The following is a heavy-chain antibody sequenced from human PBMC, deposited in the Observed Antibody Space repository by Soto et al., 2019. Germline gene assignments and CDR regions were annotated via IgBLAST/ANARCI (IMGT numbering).Heavy chain of an antibody. J-gene: IGHJ6*02. Sequence: PSETLSLTCTVSGGSISSGDYYWSWIRQPPGKGLEWIGYIYYSGSTYYNPSLKSRVTISVDTSKNQFSLKLSSVTAADTAVYYCARGILTGYSIPNGMDVWGQGTTVTVS. D-gene: IGHD3-9*01. V-gene: IGHV4-30-4*01. CDR3: ARGILTGYSIPNGMDV. CDR2: IYYSGST. CDR1: GGSISSGDYY.